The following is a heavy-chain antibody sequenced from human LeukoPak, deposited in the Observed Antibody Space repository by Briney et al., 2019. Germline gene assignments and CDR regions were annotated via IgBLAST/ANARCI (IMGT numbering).Heavy chain of an antibody. V-gene: IGHV3-30*02. CDR3: ARDRHGMDV. CDR2: IRYDGSNK. Sequence: GGSLRLSCAASGFTFSSYGMHWVRQAPGKGLEWVAFIRYDGSNKYYADSVKGRFTISRENAKNSLYLQMSSLRVEDTAVYYCARDRHGMDVWGQGTTVTVSS. CDR1: GFTFSSYG. J-gene: IGHJ6*02.